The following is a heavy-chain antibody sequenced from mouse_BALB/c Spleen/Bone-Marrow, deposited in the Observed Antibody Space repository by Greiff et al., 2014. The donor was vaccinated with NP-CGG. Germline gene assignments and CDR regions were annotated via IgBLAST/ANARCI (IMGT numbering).Heavy chain of an antibody. J-gene: IGHJ3*01. CDR1: GFTFSSYT. V-gene: IGHV5-12-2*01. D-gene: IGHD1-2*01. CDR2: ISNGGGST. Sequence: EVKLMESGGGLVQPGGSLKLSCAASGFTFSSYTMSWVRQTPEKRLEWVAYISNGGGSTYYPDTVKGRFTISRDNAKNTLYLQMSSLKPEDTAMYYCARRYDYGYGPFAYWGQGTLVTVSA. CDR3: ARRYDYGYGPFAY.